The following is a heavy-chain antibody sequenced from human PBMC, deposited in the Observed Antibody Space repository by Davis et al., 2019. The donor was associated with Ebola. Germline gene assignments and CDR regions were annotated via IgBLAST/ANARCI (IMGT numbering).Heavy chain of an antibody. Sequence: SETLSLTCTVSGGSISSSSYYWGWIRQPPGKGLEWIGSIYYSGSTYYNPSLKSRVTISVDTSKNQFSLKLSSVTAADTAVYYCARARKRITMVQGVIITSHYFDYWGQGSLVTVSS. D-gene: IGHD3-10*01. CDR3: ARARKRITMVQGVIITSHYFDY. CDR1: GGSISSSSYY. CDR2: IYYSGST. J-gene: IGHJ4*02. V-gene: IGHV4-39*07.